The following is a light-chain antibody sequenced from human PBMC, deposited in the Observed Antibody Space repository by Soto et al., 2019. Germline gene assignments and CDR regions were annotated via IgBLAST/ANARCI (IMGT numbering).Light chain of an antibody. CDR3: QEYNTNSRT. V-gene: IGKV1-5*03. CDR1: ESIYSW. J-gene: IGKJ1*01. CDR2: KTS. Sequence: IQMTQSPSTLSASVGDTVTITCRASESIYSWLAWYKQIPGKAPQLLIYKTSTLQGGVPSRFSGSASGAEYTLTISSLQPYDFATYYYQEYNTNSRTFGQGTRV.